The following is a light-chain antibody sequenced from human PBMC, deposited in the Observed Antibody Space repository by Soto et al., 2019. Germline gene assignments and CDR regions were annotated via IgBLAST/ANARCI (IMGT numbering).Light chain of an antibody. V-gene: IGKV1-5*01. J-gene: IGKJ2*01. CDR2: DAS. CDR3: QQYNSYSPYT. CDR1: QRISSW. Sequence: DIQMTQSPSTLSASVGDRVTITCRASQRISSWLAWYQQKPGKAPKLLIYDASRLESGVPSRFCGRPSGTEFTLTISSLQPDDFATYYCQQYNSYSPYTFGQGTKLEI.